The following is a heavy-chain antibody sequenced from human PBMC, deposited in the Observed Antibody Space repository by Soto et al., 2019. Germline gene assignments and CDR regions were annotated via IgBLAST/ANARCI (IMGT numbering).Heavy chain of an antibody. Sequence: SESLSLICTVSGGSISSYYWSWIRQPAGKGLEWIGRIYTSGSTNYNPSLKSRVTMSVDTSKNQFSLKLSSVTAADTAVYYCAREPVVSAIAYYYYYGMDVWGQGTTVTVSS. CDR1: GGSISSYY. D-gene: IGHD2-21*01. CDR2: IYTSGST. J-gene: IGHJ6*02. V-gene: IGHV4-4*07. CDR3: AREPVVSAIAYYYYYGMDV.